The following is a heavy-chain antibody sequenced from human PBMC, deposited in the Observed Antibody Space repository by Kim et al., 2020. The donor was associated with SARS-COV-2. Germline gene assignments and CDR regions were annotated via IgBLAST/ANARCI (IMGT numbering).Heavy chain of an antibody. Sequence: DPVKGRFTISRDNSKNTLYLQMNSLRAEDTAVYYCAKGPRDFDWFAEYFQHWGQGTLVTVSS. J-gene: IGHJ1*01. V-gene: IGHV3-30*02. CDR3: AKGPRDFDWFAEYFQH. D-gene: IGHD3-9*01.